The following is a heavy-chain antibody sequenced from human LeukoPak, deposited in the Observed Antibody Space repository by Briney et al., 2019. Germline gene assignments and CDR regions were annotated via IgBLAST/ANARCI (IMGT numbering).Heavy chain of an antibody. CDR2: ISSDGSST. Sequence: GRSLRLSCAASGFTFRYHWMHCDRQTPGKGLVWVSRISSDGSSTTYADSVKGRFTISRDNAKNTLYLQMNNLRAEDTAMYYCARDQRVTGRPDIDYWGQGTLVIVSS. CDR3: ARDQRVTGRPDIDY. V-gene: IGHV3-74*03. CDR1: GFTFRYHW. J-gene: IGHJ4*02. D-gene: IGHD6-6*01.